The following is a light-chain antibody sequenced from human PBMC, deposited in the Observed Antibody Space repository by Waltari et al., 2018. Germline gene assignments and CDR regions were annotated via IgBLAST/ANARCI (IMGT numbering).Light chain of an antibody. CDR3: MQSLQVLT. Sequence: DIVMTQSPLSLPVTPGEAASISCRSNQSLLHSNGYNYLDWYLQKPGQAPQLLLYLASNRASGVPDRFSGSGSCTDFALEISIVEPEEVAVDYCMQSLQVLTFGPGTRVDI. J-gene: IGKJ3*01. V-gene: IGKV2-28*01. CDR2: LAS. CDR1: QSLLHSNGYNY.